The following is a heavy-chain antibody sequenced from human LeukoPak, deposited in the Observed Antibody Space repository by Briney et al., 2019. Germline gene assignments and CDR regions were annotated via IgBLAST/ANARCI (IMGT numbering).Heavy chain of an antibody. CDR3: ARDVVGATSGHFDY. V-gene: IGHV4-31*11. D-gene: IGHD1-26*01. CDR2: IYYSGST. Sequence: SETLSLTCAVSGGSISSGGYYWSWIRQHPGKGLKWIGYIYYSGSTYYNPSLKSRVTISVDTSKNQFSLKLSSVTAADTAVYYCARDVVGATSGHFDYWGQGTLVTVSS. CDR1: GGSISSGGYY. J-gene: IGHJ4*02.